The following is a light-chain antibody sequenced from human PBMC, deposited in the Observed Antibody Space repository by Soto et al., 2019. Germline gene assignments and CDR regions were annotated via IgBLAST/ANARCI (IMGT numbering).Light chain of an antibody. Sequence: DIQMTQSPSSLSASVGDRVTITCRASQGIRNDLGWYQQRPGKAPKRLIYAASTLQPGVPSRFSGSGSGTDFTLTISSLQPDDFATYFCQQNHNYRRTFGQGTKVDI. CDR2: AAS. CDR3: QQNHNYRRT. J-gene: IGKJ1*01. CDR1: QGIRND. V-gene: IGKV1-17*01.